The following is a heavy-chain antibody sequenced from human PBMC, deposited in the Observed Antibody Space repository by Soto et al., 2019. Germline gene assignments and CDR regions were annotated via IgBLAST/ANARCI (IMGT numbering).Heavy chain of an antibody. Sequence: GGSLRLSCAASGFTFSNAWMNWVRQAPGKGLEWVGRIKSKTDGGTTDYAAPVKGRFTISRDDSKNTLYLQMNSLKTEDTAVYYCAKDNSDHWLDDPFDIWGQGTMVTVSS. CDR3: AKDNSDHWLDDPFDI. CDR1: GFTFSNAW. CDR2: IKSKTDGGTT. D-gene: IGHD6-19*01. V-gene: IGHV3-15*07. J-gene: IGHJ3*02.